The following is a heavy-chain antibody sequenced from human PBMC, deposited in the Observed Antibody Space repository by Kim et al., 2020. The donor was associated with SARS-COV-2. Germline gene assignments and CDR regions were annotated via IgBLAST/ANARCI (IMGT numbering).Heavy chain of an antibody. CDR1: GGSISTYY. Sequence: SETLSLTCTVSGGSISTYYWSWIRQPPGKGLEWIGYIYYSGSTNYNPSLKSRVTISVDTSKNQFSLKLSSVIAADTAVYYCARDEKLSQYSSGWYHYYYGMDV. CDR3: ARDEKLSQYSSGWYHYYYGMDV. V-gene: IGHV4-59*01. CDR2: IYYSGST. D-gene: IGHD6-19*01. J-gene: IGHJ6*01.